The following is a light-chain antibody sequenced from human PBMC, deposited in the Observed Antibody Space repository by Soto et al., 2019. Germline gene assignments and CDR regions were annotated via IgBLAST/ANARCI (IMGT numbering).Light chain of an antibody. CDR3: QQYHNWTPAFT. Sequence: EIVLTQSPGTLSLSPGESATLSCRAGQSVSSYLAWYQQKPGQAPRLLIYGASTRATGIPARFSGSGSGTEFTLTISSLQSEDFAVYYCQQYHNWTPAFTFGGGTKVDIK. J-gene: IGKJ4*01. CDR1: QSVSSY. V-gene: IGKV3-15*01. CDR2: GAS.